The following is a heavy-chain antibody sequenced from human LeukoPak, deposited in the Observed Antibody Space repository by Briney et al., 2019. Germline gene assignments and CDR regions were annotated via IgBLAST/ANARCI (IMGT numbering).Heavy chain of an antibody. V-gene: IGHV3-33*01. CDR1: GFTFSSYA. Sequence: GGSLRLSCTAPGFTFSSYAVHWIRQAPGKALEWVALVWHDGSNRYYADSVKGRFTISRDKSKNTVYLQMNSLRAEDTAVYYCARELFGSGSCPDYWGQGTLVTVSS. J-gene: IGHJ4*02. CDR3: ARELFGSGSCPDY. CDR2: VWHDGSNR. D-gene: IGHD3-10*01.